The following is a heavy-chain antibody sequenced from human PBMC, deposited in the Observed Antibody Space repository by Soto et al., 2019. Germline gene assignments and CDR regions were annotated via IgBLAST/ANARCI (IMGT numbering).Heavy chain of an antibody. CDR3: VSGYCSGATCFY. V-gene: IGHV3-74*01. D-gene: IGHD2-15*01. CDR1: GFTFSSSS. J-gene: IGHJ4*02. Sequence: PGGSLRLSCAASGFTFSSSSMHWVRQAPGKGLVWVSHISTDGSTTSYANSVRGRFTISRDNAENTLYLQMNSLRAEDTAVYYCVSGYCSGATCFYWSQGTLVTVSS. CDR2: ISTDGSTT.